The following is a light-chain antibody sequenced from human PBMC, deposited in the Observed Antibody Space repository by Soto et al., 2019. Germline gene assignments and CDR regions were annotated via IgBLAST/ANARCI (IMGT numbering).Light chain of an antibody. CDR3: QQYNDWPLT. J-gene: IGKJ1*01. V-gene: IGKV3-15*01. CDR2: GAF. CDR1: QSVRSN. Sequence: EIVMTQSPVTLSVSPGERATLSFRASQSVRSNLAWYQQKPGQAPSLLIYGAFTRDTGIPTRFSGTGSGTEFTLTISSLQSEDFALYYCQQYNDWPLTFGQGTKVDIK.